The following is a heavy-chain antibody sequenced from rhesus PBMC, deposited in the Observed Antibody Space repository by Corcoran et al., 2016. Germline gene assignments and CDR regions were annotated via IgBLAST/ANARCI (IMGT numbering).Heavy chain of an antibody. CDR3: ARYIATAFGY. D-gene: IGHD6-25*01. J-gene: IGHJ4*01. V-gene: IGHV4-80*01. CDR1: GGSFSSYW. CDR2: INGNSGST. Sequence: QVQLQESGPGLVKPSETLSLTCAVSGGSFSSYWWSWIRQPPGKGLEWIGEINGNSGSTNYNPSLKSRVTISKDASKNQFSLKLSAVTDADTAVYYCARYIATAFGYWGQGVLVTVSS.